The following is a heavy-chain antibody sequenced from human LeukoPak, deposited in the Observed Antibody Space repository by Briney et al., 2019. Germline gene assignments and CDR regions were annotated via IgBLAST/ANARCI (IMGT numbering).Heavy chain of an antibody. CDR3: ATFTSTYNPLDS. CDR2: INHSGSI. J-gene: IGHJ4*02. V-gene: IGHV4-34*01. D-gene: IGHD1-1*01. CDR1: GGSISSYY. Sequence: SETLSLTCTVSGGSISSYYWTWIRQPPGKGLEWIGEINHSGSINYNPSLKSRVTIAVDTSKNQFSLKLTSVTAADTAVYYCATFTSTYNPLDSWGQGTLVTVSS.